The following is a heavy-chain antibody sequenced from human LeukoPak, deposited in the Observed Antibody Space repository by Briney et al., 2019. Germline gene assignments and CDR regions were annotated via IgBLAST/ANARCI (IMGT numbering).Heavy chain of an antibody. J-gene: IGHJ6*02. CDR1: GFTSSSYA. CDR3: ARGYCSGGSCHTHYYYGMDV. D-gene: IGHD2-15*01. Sequence: GGSLRLSCAASGFTSSSYAMHWVRQAPGKGLEYVSAISSNGGSTYYANSVKGRFTISRDNSKNTLYLQMGSLRAEDMAVYYCARGYCSGGSCHTHYYYGMDVWGQGTLVTVSS. V-gene: IGHV3-64*01. CDR2: ISSNGGST.